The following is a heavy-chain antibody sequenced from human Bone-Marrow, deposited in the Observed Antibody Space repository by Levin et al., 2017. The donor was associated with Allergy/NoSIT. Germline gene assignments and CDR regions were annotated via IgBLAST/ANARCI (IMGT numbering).Heavy chain of an antibody. CDR1: GGSISSFF. Sequence: SETLSLTCTVSGGSISSFFWNWIRQSPGKGLEWIGFVLYSGNANYNPSLHSRVTILVDTSKNHISLKVTSVTAADTAVYYCARGRGSPYDDLWTTDTPQISFDSWGQGTLVTVSS. D-gene: IGHD3-3*01. CDR3: ARGRGSPYDDLWTTDTPQISFDS. CDR2: VLYSGNA. J-gene: IGHJ4*02. V-gene: IGHV4-59*01.